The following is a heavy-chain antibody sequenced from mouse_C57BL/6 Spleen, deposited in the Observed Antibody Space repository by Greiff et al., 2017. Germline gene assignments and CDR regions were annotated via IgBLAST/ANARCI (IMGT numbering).Heavy chain of an antibody. V-gene: IGHV1-53*01. CDR3: ARGNPLYYAMDY. Sequence: VKLQQPGTELVKPGASVKLSCKASGYTFTSYWMHWVKQRPGQGLEWIGNINPSNGGTNYNEKFKSKATLTVDKSSSTAYMQLSSLTSEDSAVYYCARGNPLYYAMDYWGQGTSVTVSS. J-gene: IGHJ4*01. CDR2: INPSNGGT. CDR1: GYTFTSYW.